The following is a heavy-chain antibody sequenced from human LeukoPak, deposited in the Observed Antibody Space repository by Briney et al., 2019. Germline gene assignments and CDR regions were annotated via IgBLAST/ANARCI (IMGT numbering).Heavy chain of an antibody. CDR3: TRGTAVVAGIDF. CDR1: GFTFTNHW. CDR2: IDSDGSST. J-gene: IGHJ4*01. D-gene: IGHD6-19*01. V-gene: IGHV3-74*03. Sequence: TGGSLRLSCAASGFTFTNHWMQWVRQAPGKGLVWVSRIDSDGSSTTYGDPAKGRFTVSRDNAKNTVYLQMNSLRAEDTAVYYCTRGTAVVAGIDFWGHGTLVTVSS.